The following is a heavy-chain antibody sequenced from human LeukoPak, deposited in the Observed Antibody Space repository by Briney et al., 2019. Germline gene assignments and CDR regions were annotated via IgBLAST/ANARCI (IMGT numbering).Heavy chain of an antibody. V-gene: IGHV3-48*01. CDR3: ASKDY. J-gene: IGHJ4*02. Sequence: GGSLRLSCAASGFTFSSYSMNWVRQAPGKGLEWVSYISSSSSTIYYADSVKGRFTISRDNAKNSLYLQMNGLRAEDTAVYYCASKDYWGQGTLVTVSS. CDR2: ISSSSSTI. CDR1: GFTFSSYS.